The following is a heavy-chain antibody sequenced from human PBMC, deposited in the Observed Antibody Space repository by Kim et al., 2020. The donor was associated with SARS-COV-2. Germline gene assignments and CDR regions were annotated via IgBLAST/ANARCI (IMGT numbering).Heavy chain of an antibody. Sequence: ASVKVSCKTSGYTFTGYYMHWVRQAPGQGLEWMGRINPNNGGTNYAQKLQGRVTMTRDTSISTAYMELSSLRSDDKAVYYCARVPIVGPTGDFDYWGQGTLVTVSS. J-gene: IGHJ4*02. V-gene: IGHV1-2*06. D-gene: IGHD1-26*01. CDR2: INPNNGGT. CDR1: GYTFTGYY. CDR3: ARVPIVGPTGDFDY.